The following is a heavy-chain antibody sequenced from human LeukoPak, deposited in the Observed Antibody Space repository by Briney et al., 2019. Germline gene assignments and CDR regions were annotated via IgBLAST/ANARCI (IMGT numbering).Heavy chain of an antibody. D-gene: IGHD2-21*02. J-gene: IGHJ4*02. CDR3: AREGAYCGGDCYSGHD. Sequence: SVKVSCKASGGTFSSYAISWVRQAPGQGLKWMGGIIPIFGTANYAQKFQGRVTITADESTSTAYMELSSLRSEDTAVYYCAREGAYCGGDCYSGHDWGQGTLVTVSS. CDR2: IIPIFGTA. V-gene: IGHV1-69*13. CDR1: GGTFSSYA.